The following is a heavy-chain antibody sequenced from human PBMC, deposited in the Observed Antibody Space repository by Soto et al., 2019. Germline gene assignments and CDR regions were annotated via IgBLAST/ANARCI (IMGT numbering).Heavy chain of an antibody. V-gene: IGHV1-2*02. J-gene: IGHJ5*02. Sequence: QVQLVQSGAEVKKPGASVKVSCKAPRYIFTAYFMHWVRQAPGQGLEWMGWINPNNGATHYGLSFQGRLTMPRDTSISTADMELSSLRSDDTAVYYCASHDPGARFDPWGQGTLVIVSS. CDR2: INPNNGAT. CDR3: ASHDPGARFDP. CDR1: RYIFTAYF. D-gene: IGHD1-1*01.